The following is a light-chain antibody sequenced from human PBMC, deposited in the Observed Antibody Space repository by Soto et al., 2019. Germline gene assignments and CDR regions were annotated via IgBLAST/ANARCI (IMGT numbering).Light chain of an antibody. V-gene: IGKV1-39*01. CDR1: QNINNY. Sequence: DIQMTQSPSSLSASVGDRVTITCRAIQNINNYLNWYQQKPGKAPKLLIDAASRLQTGVTSRFSGSGSETDFTLTISSLQPEDFATYYCQQSYVSPYTFGQGTKLETK. CDR3: QQSYVSPYT. J-gene: IGKJ2*01. CDR2: AAS.